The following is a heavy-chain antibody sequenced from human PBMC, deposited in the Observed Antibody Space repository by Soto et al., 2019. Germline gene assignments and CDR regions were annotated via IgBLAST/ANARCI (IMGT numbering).Heavy chain of an antibody. Sequence: SETLCLTCAVDGGSFSGYYWSWIRQPPGKGLEWIGEINHSGSTNYNPSLKSRVTISVDTSKNQFSLKLSPVTAADTAVYYCARKTGLTMIVVVITEHFDYWGQGTLVTVSS. V-gene: IGHV4-34*01. D-gene: IGHD3-22*01. CDR2: INHSGST. CDR3: ARKTGLTMIVVVITEHFDY. CDR1: GGSFSGYY. J-gene: IGHJ4*02.